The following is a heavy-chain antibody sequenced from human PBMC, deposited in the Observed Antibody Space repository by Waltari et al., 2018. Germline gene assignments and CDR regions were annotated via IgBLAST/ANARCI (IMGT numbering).Heavy chain of an antibody. D-gene: IGHD2-21*02. Sequence: QVQLQESGPGLVKPSETLSLTCTVSGGSISSYYWSWIRQPPGKGLEWIGYIYYSGSTNYNPSLKSRVTISVDTSKNQFSLKLSSVTAADTAVYYCARARRPYGGNSLVDIWGQGTMVTVSS. CDR2: IYYSGST. CDR1: GGSISSYY. V-gene: IGHV4-59*01. J-gene: IGHJ3*02. CDR3: ARARRPYGGNSLVDI.